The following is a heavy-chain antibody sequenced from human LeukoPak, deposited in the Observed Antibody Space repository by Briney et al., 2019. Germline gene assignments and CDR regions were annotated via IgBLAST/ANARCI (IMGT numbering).Heavy chain of an antibody. CDR2: IYYSGST. D-gene: IGHD1-26*01. V-gene: IGHV4-30-4*08. CDR1: GGSISSGDYY. CDR3: ARSPLGSPIDY. J-gene: IGHJ4*02. Sequence: PSETPSLTRTVSGGSISSGDYYWSWIRQPPGKGLEWIGYIYYSGSTYYNPSLKSRVTISVDTSKNQFSLKLSSVTAADTAVYYCARSPLGSPIDYWGQGTLVTVSS.